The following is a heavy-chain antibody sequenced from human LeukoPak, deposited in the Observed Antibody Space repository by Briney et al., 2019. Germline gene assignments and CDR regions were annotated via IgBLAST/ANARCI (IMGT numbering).Heavy chain of an antibody. CDR3: ASTPPDTAMVIY. D-gene: IGHD5-18*01. CDR1: GGSISSYY. CDR2: IYYSGST. Sequence: ETLSLTCTVSGGSISSYYWSWIRQPPGKGLEWIGHIYYSGSTNYNPSLKSRVTISVDTSKNQFSLKLSSVTAADTAVYYCASTPPDTAMVIYWGQGTLVTVSS. J-gene: IGHJ4*02. V-gene: IGHV4-59*01.